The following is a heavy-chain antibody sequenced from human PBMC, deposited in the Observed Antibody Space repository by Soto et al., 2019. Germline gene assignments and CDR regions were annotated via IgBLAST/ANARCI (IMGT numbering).Heavy chain of an antibody. CDR2: INHSGST. Sequence: QVQLQQWGAGLLKPSETLSLTCAVYGGSFSGYYWSWIRQPPGKGLEWIGEINHSGSTNYNPSLKSRVTISVDTSKNQFSLKLSSVTAADTAVYYCARIPHNRPAGYDFSSGYLFDPWGQGTLVTVSS. J-gene: IGHJ5*02. V-gene: IGHV4-34*01. CDR3: ARIPHNRPAGYDFSSGYLFDP. D-gene: IGHD3-3*01. CDR1: GGSFSGYY.